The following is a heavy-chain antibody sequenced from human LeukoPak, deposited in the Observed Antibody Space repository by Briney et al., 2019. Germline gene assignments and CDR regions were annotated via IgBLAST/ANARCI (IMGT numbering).Heavy chain of an antibody. D-gene: IGHD3-16*01. Sequence: GASVSVSCTASGYTFTSYYMHWVREAPGQGLEWRGIINPSGGSTSYAQKFQGRVTMARDTSTSTVYMELSSLRSEDTAVYYCARDLGPGVDAFDIGGQGTMVTVSS. V-gene: IGHV1-46*01. CDR3: ARDLGPGVDAFDI. CDR2: INPSGGST. CDR1: GYTFTSYY. J-gene: IGHJ3*02.